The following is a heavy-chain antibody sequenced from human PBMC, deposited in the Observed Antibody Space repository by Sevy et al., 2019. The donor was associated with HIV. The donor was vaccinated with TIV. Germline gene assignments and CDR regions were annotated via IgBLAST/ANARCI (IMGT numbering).Heavy chain of an antibody. J-gene: IGHJ3*02. V-gene: IGHV3-74*01. Sequence: GGCLRLSCAASGFTFSTSWMHCVRQGPGKGLVWVSHIESDGSSTSYADSVKGRFTISRDNAKNTLYLQMNSLRVEDTAVYYCARGARHSGGDAFDMWGQGTLVTVSS. CDR3: ARGARHSGGDAFDM. CDR2: IESDGSST. CDR1: GFTFSTSW. D-gene: IGHD3-10*01.